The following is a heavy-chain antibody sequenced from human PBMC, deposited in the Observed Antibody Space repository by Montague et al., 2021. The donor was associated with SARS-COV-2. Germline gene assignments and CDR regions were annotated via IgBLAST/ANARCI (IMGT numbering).Heavy chain of an antibody. CDR2: ISGSGGST. Sequence: SLRLSCAASGFTFSSYAMSWVRQAPGKGLEWVSAISGSGGSTYYADFVKGRFTISRDNSKNTLYLQVNSLRAEDTAVYYCAKGRTVVATISPFDYWGQGTLATVSS. CDR1: GFTFSSYA. J-gene: IGHJ4*02. D-gene: IGHD5-12*01. V-gene: IGHV3-23*01. CDR3: AKGRTVVATISPFDY.